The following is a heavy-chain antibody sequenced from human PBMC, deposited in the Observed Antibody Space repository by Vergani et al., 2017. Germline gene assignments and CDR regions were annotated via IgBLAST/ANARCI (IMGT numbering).Heavy chain of an antibody. CDR1: GGSISSYY. CDR3: ARDSGTGIDY. Sequence: QVQLQESGPGLVKPSETLSLTCTVSGGSISSYYWSWIRQPPGKGLEWIGYIYYSGSTNYNPSLKSRVTISVDTSKNQLSLKLSSVTAADTAVYYCARDSGTGIDYWGQGTLVTVSS. V-gene: IGHV4-59*01. CDR2: IYYSGST. D-gene: IGHD6-13*01. J-gene: IGHJ4*02.